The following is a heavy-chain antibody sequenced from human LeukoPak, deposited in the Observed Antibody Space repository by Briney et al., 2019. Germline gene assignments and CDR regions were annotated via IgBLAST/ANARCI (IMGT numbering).Heavy chain of an antibody. CDR2: ISSSGSTI. J-gene: IGHJ3*02. CDR3: ARDLGIGDAFDI. V-gene: IGHV3-48*03. D-gene: IGHD3-3*02. CDR1: GFTFSSYE. Sequence: PGGSLRLSCAASGFTFSSYEMNWVRQAPGKGLEWVSYISSSGSTIYYADSVKGRFTISRDNAKNSLYLQMNSLRAEDTAVYYCARDLGIGDAFDIWGQGTMVTVSS.